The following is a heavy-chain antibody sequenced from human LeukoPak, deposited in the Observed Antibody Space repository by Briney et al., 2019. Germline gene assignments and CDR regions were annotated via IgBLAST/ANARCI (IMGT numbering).Heavy chain of an antibody. D-gene: IGHD2-2*02. Sequence: GGPLRLSCAASGFTLSSYAMSWVRQAPGKGLEWVSAISGSGGSTYYADSVKGRFTISRDNSKNTLYLQMNSLRAEDTAVYYCAKVVVPAAILFWFDPWGQGTLVTVSS. CDR3: AKVVVPAAILFWFDP. CDR2: ISGSGGST. CDR1: GFTLSSYA. V-gene: IGHV3-23*01. J-gene: IGHJ5*02.